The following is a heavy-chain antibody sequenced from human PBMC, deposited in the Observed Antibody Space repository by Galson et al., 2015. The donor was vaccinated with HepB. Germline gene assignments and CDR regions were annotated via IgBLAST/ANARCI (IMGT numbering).Heavy chain of an antibody. V-gene: IGHV3-21*01. D-gene: IGHD2-15*01. Sequence: SLRLSCAASGFTFSSCSMNWVRQAPGKGLEWVSSISSSSSYIYYADSVKGRLTISRDNAKNSLYLQMNSLRAEDTAVYYCARGGYCSGGSCQQQNSWFDPWGQGTLVTVSS. CDR3: ARGGYCSGGSCQQQNSWFDP. J-gene: IGHJ5*02. CDR1: GFTFSSCS. CDR2: ISSSSSYI.